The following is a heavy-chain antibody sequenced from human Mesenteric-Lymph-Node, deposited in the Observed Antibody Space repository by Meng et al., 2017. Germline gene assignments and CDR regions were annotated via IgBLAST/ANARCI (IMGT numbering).Heavy chain of an antibody. CDR1: GYSISSGYY. V-gene: IGHV4-38-2*02. CDR2: IYHIGST. D-gene: IGHD4-23*01. Sequence: GSLRLSCTVSGYSISSGYYCGWIRQPPGKGLEWIGSIYHIGSTYYNPSLMSRVTISVDTSKNQFSLKLSSVTAADTAVYYCARETYGGNFFDYWGQGTLVTVSS. J-gene: IGHJ4*02. CDR3: ARETYGGNFFDY.